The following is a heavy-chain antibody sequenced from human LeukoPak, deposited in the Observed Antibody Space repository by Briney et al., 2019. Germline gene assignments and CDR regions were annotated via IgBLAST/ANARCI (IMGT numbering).Heavy chain of an antibody. V-gene: IGHV3-7*01. CDR3: ATHSGFRHDY. J-gene: IGHJ4*02. CDR2: MNEDGTHV. CDR1: GFIFSNYW. Sequence: GGSLRLSCADSGFIFSNYWMSWVRQAPGKGLEWVANMNEDGTHVYYVGSVKGRFTISRDNAKSSLYLQMNSLRAEDTAVYYCATHSGFRHDYWGQGTLVTVSS. D-gene: IGHD5-18*01.